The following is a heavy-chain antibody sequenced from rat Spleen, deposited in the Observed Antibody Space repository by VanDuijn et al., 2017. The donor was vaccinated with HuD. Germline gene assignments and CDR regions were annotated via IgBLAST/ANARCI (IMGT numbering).Heavy chain of an antibody. Sequence: EVQLVESGGGLVQPGRSLKLSCVASGFTFNNYWMTWIRQAPGKGLEWVASITNTGGSIYCPDSVKGRFTISRDNAQNTLYLQMNSLGSEDTATYYCARPGGYNPEYFDYWGQGVMVTVSS. CDR3: ARPGGYNPEYFDY. J-gene: IGHJ2*01. D-gene: IGHD1-11*01. V-gene: IGHV5-31*01. CDR1: GFTFNNYW. CDR2: ITNTGGSI.